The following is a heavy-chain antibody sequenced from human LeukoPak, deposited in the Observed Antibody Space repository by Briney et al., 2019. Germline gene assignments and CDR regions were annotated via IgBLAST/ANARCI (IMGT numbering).Heavy chain of an antibody. CDR1: GGSISSGSYY. CDR3: ARVSDSGYDWIDY. Sequence: SETLSLTCTVSGGSISSGSYYWSWIRQPAGKGLEWIGRIYTSGSTNYNPSLKSRVTISVDTSKNQFSLKLSSVTAADTAVYYCARVSDSGYDWIDYWGQGTLVTVSS. V-gene: IGHV4-61*02. D-gene: IGHD5-12*01. J-gene: IGHJ4*02. CDR2: IYTSGST.